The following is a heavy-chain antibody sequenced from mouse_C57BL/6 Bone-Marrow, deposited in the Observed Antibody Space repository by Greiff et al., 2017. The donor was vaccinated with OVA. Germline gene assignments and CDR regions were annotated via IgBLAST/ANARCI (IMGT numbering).Heavy chain of an antibody. D-gene: IGHD4-1*01. Sequence: QVQLQQSGAELVKPGASVKMSCKASGYTFTSYWITWVKQRPGQGLEWIGDIYPGSGSTTYNETFKSKATLTVDTSSSTASMQLSSLASEDSAVYYCARDWGHDWGQGTTLTVSS. CDR1: GYTFTSYW. CDR3: ARDWGHD. J-gene: IGHJ2*01. V-gene: IGHV1-55*01. CDR2: IYPGSGST.